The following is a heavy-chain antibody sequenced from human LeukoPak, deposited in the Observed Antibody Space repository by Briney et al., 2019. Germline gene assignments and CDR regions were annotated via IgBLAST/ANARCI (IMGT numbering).Heavy chain of an antibody. CDR2: INAGNGNT. CDR3: ARLTVTTRSVGY. CDR1: GYTFTSYA. J-gene: IGHJ4*02. D-gene: IGHD4-17*01. V-gene: IGHV1-3*01. Sequence: ASVKVSCKASGYTFTSYAMHWVRQAPGQRLEWMGWINAGNGNTKYSQKFQGRVTITRDTSASTAYMELSSLRSEDTAVYYCARLTVTTRSVGYWGQGTLVTVSS.